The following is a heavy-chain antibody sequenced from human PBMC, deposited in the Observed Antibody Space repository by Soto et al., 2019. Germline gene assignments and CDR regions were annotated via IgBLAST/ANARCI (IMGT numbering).Heavy chain of an antibody. Sequence: SVSNAWMNWVRQAPGKGLEWVGRIKSKTDGGTTDYAAPVKGRFTISRDDSKNTLYLQMNSLKTEDTAVYYCTTDVVWYSSWGDYWGQGTLVTVSS. CDR1: SVSNAW. J-gene: IGHJ4*02. V-gene: IGHV3-15*07. D-gene: IGHD6-13*01. CDR3: TTDVVWYSSWGDY. CDR2: IKSKTDGGTT.